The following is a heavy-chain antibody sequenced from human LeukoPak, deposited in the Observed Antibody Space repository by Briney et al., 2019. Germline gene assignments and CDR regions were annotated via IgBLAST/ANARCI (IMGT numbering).Heavy chain of an antibody. CDR3: TRDLEHWLVRLGYYFDY. CDR1: GFTFGDYA. J-gene: IGHJ4*02. V-gene: IGHV3-49*03. Sequence: GGSLRLSCTTSGFTFGDYAMSWFRQAPGKGLEWVGFIRSKAYGGTTEYAASVKGRFTISRDDSKSIAYLQMNSLKTEDTAVYYCTRDLEHWLVRLGYYFDYWGQGTLVTVSS. CDR2: IRSKAYGGTT. D-gene: IGHD6-19*01.